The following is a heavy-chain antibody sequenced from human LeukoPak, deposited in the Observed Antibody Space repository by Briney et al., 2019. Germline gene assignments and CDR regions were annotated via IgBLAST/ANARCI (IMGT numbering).Heavy chain of an antibody. J-gene: IGHJ4*02. CDR3: ARGAHIVVVTAIGGPDY. V-gene: IGHV1-2*02. CDR2: INPNSGGT. CDR1: GYTFTGYY. D-gene: IGHD2-21*02. Sequence: GASVKVSCKASGYTFTGYYMHWVRQAPGQGLEWRGWINPNSGGTNYAQKFQGRVTMTRDTSISTAYMELSRLRSDDTAVYYCARGAHIVVVTAIGGPDYWGQGTLVTVSS.